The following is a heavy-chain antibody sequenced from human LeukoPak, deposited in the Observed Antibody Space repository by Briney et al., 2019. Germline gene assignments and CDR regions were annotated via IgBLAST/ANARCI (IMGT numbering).Heavy chain of an antibody. V-gene: IGHV3-21*01. CDR2: INPSSSYI. CDR3: TRDKDRTSAGRCYLPDD. Sequence: PGGTLRLSCVASEFTFSSYNMNWVRQAPGKGLEWLSSINPSSSYINYAESVKGRFTISRDNANNSVYLQMSSLRAEDTAVYYCTRDKDRTSAGRCYLPDDWGQGTVDSVSS. D-gene: IGHD2-15*01. CDR1: EFTFSSYN. J-gene: IGHJ4*02.